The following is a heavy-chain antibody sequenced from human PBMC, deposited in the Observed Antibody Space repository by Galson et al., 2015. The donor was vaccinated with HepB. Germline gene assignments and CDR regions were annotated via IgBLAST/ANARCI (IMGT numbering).Heavy chain of an antibody. Sequence: SVKVSCKASGYTFTSYDINWVRQATGQGLEWMGWMNPNSGNTGYAQKFQGRVTMTRNTSISTAYMELSSLRSEDTAVYYCARDELQGTIFGVVHYPYYYYYGMDVWGQGTTVTVSS. CDR1: GYTFTSYD. J-gene: IGHJ6*02. CDR2: MNPNSGNT. CDR3: ARDELQGTIFGVVHYPYYYYYGMDV. D-gene: IGHD3-3*01. V-gene: IGHV1-8*01.